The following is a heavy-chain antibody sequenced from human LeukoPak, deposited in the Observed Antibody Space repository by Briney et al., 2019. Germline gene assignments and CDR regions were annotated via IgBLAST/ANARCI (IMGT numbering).Heavy chain of an antibody. J-gene: IGHJ4*02. D-gene: IGHD7-27*01. Sequence: TPSETLSLTCTVSGYSISSGYYWGWIRQPPGKGLEWIGSIYHSGSTYYNPSLKSRVTISVDTSKNQFSLKLSSVTAADTAVYYCASRKLGNDYWGQGTLVTVSS. CDR2: IYHSGST. V-gene: IGHV4-38-2*02. CDR3: ASRKLGNDY. CDR1: GYSISSGYY.